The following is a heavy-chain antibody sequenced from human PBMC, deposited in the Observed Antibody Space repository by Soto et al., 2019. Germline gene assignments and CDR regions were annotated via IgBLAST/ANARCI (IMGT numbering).Heavy chain of an antibody. V-gene: IGHV4-59*01. CDR3: ARHRTREGTFWRGYRTYYYYYYGMDV. D-gene: IGHD3-3*01. CDR2: IYYSGST. CDR1: GGSISSYY. Sequence: TLSLTCTVSGGSISSYYWRWIRQPPGKGLECIGDIYYSGSTNYNPSLKMRVTISVDTSKNQFSLKLSSVTAADTAVYYCARHRTREGTFWRGYRTYYYYYYGMDVWGQGTTVTVSS. J-gene: IGHJ6*02.